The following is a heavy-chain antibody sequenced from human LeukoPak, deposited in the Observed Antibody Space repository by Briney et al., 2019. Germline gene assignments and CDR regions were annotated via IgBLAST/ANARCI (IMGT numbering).Heavy chain of an antibody. CDR1: GFTFSSYS. CDR2: ISSSSTI. D-gene: IGHD3-16*02. V-gene: IGHV3-48*04. Sequence: PGGSLRLSCAASGFTFSSYSMNWVRQAPGKGLEWVSYISSSSTIYYADSVKGRFTISRDNAKNSLYLQMNSLRAEDTAVYYCARVLFGGVIVSDYWGQGTLVTVSS. CDR3: ARVLFGGVIVSDY. J-gene: IGHJ4*02.